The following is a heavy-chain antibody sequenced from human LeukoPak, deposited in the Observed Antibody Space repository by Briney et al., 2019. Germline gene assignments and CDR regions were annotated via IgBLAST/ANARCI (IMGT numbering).Heavy chain of an antibody. Sequence: SETQALTRTVSGVSISSSSYHWGWIRQPPGKGLEWIASIYYSGSTYYSPSLKSRVTISVDTSKNQFSLKMSSVIAADTAVYYCASLLTYFDYWGQGTVIPVSS. CDR1: GVSISSSSYH. J-gene: IGHJ4*02. CDR2: IYYSGST. D-gene: IGHD3-9*01. CDR3: ASLLTYFDY. V-gene: IGHV4-39*01.